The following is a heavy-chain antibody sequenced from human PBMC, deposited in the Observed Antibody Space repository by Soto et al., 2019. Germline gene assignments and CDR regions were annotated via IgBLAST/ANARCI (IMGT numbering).Heavy chain of an antibody. D-gene: IGHD6-19*01. J-gene: IGHJ4*02. V-gene: IGHV3-33*01. CDR2: IWYDGSNK. Sequence: GGSLRLSCAASGFTFSSYGMHWVRQAPGKGLEWVAVIWYDGSNKYYADSVKGRFTISRDNSKNTLYLQMNSLRAEDTAVYYCASLIGYSSGWPPGFFDYWGQGT. CDR3: ASLIGYSSGWPPGFFDY. CDR1: GFTFSSYG.